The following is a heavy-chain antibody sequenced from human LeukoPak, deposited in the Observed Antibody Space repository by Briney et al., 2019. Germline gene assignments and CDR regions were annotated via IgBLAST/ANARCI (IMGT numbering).Heavy chain of an antibody. CDR1: GFTFSSYA. V-gene: IGHV4-38-2*02. D-gene: IGHD1-1*01. CDR3: ARDGSDNWGLFDN. Sequence: GSLRLSCAASGFTFSSYAMSWIRQPPGKGPEWIGSHYHTGRIYHNPSLNSRVTISVDTSKNQFSLKLSSVTDADTAVYYCARDGSDNWGLFDNWGRGTLVTVSS. CDR2: HYHTGRI. J-gene: IGHJ4*02.